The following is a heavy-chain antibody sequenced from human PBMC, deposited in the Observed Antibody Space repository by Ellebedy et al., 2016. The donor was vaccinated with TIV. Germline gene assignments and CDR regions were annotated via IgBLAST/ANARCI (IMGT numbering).Heavy chain of an antibody. CDR2: IKGDSSEK. CDR1: GFTFSTSW. D-gene: IGHD6-19*01. V-gene: IGHV3-7*03. J-gene: IGHJ3*02. Sequence: GGSLRLXCAASGFTFSTSWMTWVRQAPGKGLEWVANIKGDSSEKYYADSVKGRLAVSRDNSKNTLYLQMNSLRAEDTPLYYCAKDIAVAGTHAFDIWGQGTMVTVSS. CDR3: AKDIAVAGTHAFDI.